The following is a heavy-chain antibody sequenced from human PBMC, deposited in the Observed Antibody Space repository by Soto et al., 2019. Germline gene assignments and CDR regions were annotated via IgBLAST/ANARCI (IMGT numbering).Heavy chain of an antibody. V-gene: IGHV1-69*01. D-gene: IGHD1-26*01. CDR1: GVTFSTFG. CDR3: AKASGGGICTWFDS. J-gene: IGHJ5*01. Sequence: QVHLVQSGAEAKKPGSSVNVACKTIGVTFSTFGVSRLRQAPGQGLEFLGGATPHFGEATFAQRFQSTITITADDSTSTYFSALSSLKYEDTADDYWAKASGGGICTWFDSWGQGTLVSVSS. CDR2: ATPHFGEA.